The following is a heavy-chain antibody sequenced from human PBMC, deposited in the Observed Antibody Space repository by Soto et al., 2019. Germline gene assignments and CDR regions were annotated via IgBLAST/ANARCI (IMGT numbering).Heavy chain of an antibody. CDR2: ISGSGGST. CDR1: GFTFNTYA. D-gene: IGHD6-13*01. Sequence: EVQLLESGGGLVQPGGSLRLSCAASGFTFNTYAMTWVRQAPGKGLEWVSSISGSGGSTYYADSVKGRFTISRDNSKNTLYLQRNSLRAEDTAVYYCAKGLIAAAGSFDYWGQGTLVTVSS. CDR3: AKGLIAAAGSFDY. J-gene: IGHJ4*02. V-gene: IGHV3-23*01.